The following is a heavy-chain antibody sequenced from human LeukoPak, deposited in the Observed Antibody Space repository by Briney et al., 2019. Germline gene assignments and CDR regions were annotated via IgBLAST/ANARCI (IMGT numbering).Heavy chain of an antibody. Sequence: SETLSLTCAMHSESSGGDDWTWIRQPPGKGLEWIGEVSPGGSTRYNPSLRSRVTISLDTSRSRFSLKPSSVTAADTAVYYCASSVGYYYYMDVWGKGTTVTVSS. CDR3: ASSVGYYYYMDV. J-gene: IGHJ6*03. CDR2: VSPGGST. D-gene: IGHD2-15*01. V-gene: IGHV4-34*01. CDR1: SESSGGDD.